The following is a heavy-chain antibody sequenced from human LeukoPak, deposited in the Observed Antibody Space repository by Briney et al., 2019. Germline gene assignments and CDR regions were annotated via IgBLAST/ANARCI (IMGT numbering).Heavy chain of an antibody. Sequence: SETLSLTCAVYGGSFSGYYWSWIRQPPGKGREWIGEINHSGSTNYNPSLKSRVTISVDTSKNQFSLKLSSVAAADTAVYYCARGGPGSGYYFDYWGQGALVTVSS. J-gene: IGHJ4*02. CDR2: INHSGST. D-gene: IGHD3-10*01. CDR1: GGSFSGYY. CDR3: ARGGPGSGYYFDY. V-gene: IGHV4-34*01.